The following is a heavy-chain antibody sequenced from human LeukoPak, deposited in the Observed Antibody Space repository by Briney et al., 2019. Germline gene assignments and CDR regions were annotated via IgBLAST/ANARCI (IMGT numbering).Heavy chain of an antibody. CDR3: ARDLGYYFDY. CDR2: IYSGGST. V-gene: IGHV3-66*01. D-gene: IGHD3-16*01. Sequence: GGSLRLSCAASEFTFSDYYMSWIRQAPGKGLEWVSVIYSGGSTYYADSVKGRFTISRDNSKNTLYLQMNSLRAEDTAVYYCARDLGYYFDYWGQGTLVTVSS. J-gene: IGHJ4*02. CDR1: EFTFSDYY.